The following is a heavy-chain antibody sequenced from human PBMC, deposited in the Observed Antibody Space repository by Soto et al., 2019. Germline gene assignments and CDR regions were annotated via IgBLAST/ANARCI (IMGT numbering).Heavy chain of an antibody. CDR1: GASISNTDW. D-gene: IGHD1-26*01. CDR2: IYHSGST. J-gene: IGHJ4*02. CDR3: AIPGAGDFDY. V-gene: IGHV4-4*02. Sequence: SETLSRTCAVSGASISNTDWWCFVRQPPGKGLEWIGEIYHSGSTNCDPSLKSRVTISLDKSKSLFSLTLTSLTAADTAVYYCAIPGAGDFDYWGQGTLVTVSS.